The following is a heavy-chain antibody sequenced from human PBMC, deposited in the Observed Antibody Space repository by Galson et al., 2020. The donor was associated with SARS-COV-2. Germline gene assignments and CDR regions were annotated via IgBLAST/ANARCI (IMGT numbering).Heavy chain of an antibody. CDR1: GFSFDEYA. CDR2: INWSGGDT. CDR3: ARCIGEDIFTTYPDPSDI. V-gene: IGHV3-20*04. J-gene: IGHJ3*02. Sequence: GESLKISCAASGFSFDEYAMSWVRQAPGKGLEWVSGINWSGGDTGYVDSVKGRFTISRDNAKNSLYLQMNSLRAEDTAFYYCARCIGEDIFTTYPDPSDIWGQGTMVTVSS. D-gene: IGHD3-9*01.